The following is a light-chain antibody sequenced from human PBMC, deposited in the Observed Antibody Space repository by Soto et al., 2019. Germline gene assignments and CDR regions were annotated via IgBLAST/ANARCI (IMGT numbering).Light chain of an antibody. CDR1: SSDVGSYNL. J-gene: IGLJ2*01. CDR2: EVS. CDR3: CSYASSFVV. V-gene: IGLV2-23*02. Sequence: QSALTQPASVSGSPGQSITISCTGTSSDVGSYNLVSWYQQHPGKAPKLMIYEVSKRPSGVSNRFSGSKSGNTASLTISGLQAEDEADYYCCSYASSFVVFGGGTKVTVL.